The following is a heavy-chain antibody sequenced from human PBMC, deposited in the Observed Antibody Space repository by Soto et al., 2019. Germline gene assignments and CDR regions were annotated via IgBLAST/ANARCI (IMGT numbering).Heavy chain of an antibody. J-gene: IGHJ4*02. Sequence: PGGSLRLSCAASGFTFTRYSMNWVRQAPGKGLEWVSSISSTTNYIYYGDSMKGRFTISRDNAKNSLYLEMNSLRAEDTAVYYCARESEDLTSDFDYWGQGTLVTVSS. V-gene: IGHV3-21*06. CDR1: GFTFTRYS. CDR2: ISSTTNYI. CDR3: ARESEDLTSDFDY.